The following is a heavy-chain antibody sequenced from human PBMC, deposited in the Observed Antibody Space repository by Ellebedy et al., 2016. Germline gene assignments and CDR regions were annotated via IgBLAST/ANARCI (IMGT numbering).Heavy chain of an antibody. CDR1: GFTFSSYS. CDR3: AKCIAGYSNYMDV. V-gene: IGHV3-48*04. D-gene: IGHD4-11*01. Sequence: GESLKISXAASGFTFSSYSMNWVRQAPGKGLEWVSYISSSSSTIYYADSVKGRFTISRDNAKNSLYLQMNSLRAEDTAVYYCAKCIAGYSNYMDVWGKGTAVTVSS. CDR2: ISSSSSTI. J-gene: IGHJ6*03.